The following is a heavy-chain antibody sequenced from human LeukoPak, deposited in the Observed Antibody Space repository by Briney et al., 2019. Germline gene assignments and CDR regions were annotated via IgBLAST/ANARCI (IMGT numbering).Heavy chain of an antibody. D-gene: IGHD3-16*02. CDR2: ISVYNGNT. J-gene: IGHJ4*02. CDR1: GYTFTSYG. Sequence: ASVKVSCKASGYTFTSYGISWVRQAPGQGLEWMGWISVYNGNTNYAQKLQGRVTMTTDTSTSTAYMELRSLRSDDTAVYYCARDPKYDYVWGSYRPEEGYFDYWGQGTLVTVSS. V-gene: IGHV1-18*04. CDR3: ARDPKYDYVWGSYRPEEGYFDY.